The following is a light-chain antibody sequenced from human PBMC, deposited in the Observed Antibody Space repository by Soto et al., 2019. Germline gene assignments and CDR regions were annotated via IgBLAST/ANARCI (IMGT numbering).Light chain of an antibody. CDR2: DVA. Sequence: QSALTQPRSVSGSPGQSVTISCTGTSSDVGGYNCVSWYQHHPGKAPKLMIYDVAMRPSGVPDRFSGSKSGNTASLTISGLQAEDEADYYCCSYAGSPYVFGTGTKLTVL. V-gene: IGLV2-11*01. CDR1: SSDVGGYNC. J-gene: IGLJ1*01. CDR3: CSYAGSPYV.